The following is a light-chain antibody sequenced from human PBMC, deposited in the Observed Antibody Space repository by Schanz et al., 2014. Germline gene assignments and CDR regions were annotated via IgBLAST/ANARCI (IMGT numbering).Light chain of an antibody. CDR3: QQRSNWPQDT. Sequence: EIVLTQSPGTLSVSPGERATLSCRASQSVSSSYLAWYQQKPGQAPRLLIYDASNRATGIPARFSGSGSGTDFTLTISSLEPGDFAVYYCQQRSNWPQDTFGGGTKVEI. J-gene: IGKJ4*01. CDR1: QSVSSSY. V-gene: IGKV3D-20*02. CDR2: DAS.